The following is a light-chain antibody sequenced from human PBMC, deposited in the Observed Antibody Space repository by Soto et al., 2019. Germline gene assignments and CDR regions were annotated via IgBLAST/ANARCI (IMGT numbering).Light chain of an antibody. V-gene: IGKV1-39*01. CDR3: QQYGSSPQT. CDR1: QSISSY. J-gene: IGKJ1*01. Sequence: DIQMTPSPSSLSASVGDRVTITCRASQSISSYLNWYQHKPGKAPKLLIYAASTLQSGVPSRFSGSGSGTDFTLTISRLEPEDFAVYYCQQYGSSPQTFGQGTKVDI. CDR2: AAS.